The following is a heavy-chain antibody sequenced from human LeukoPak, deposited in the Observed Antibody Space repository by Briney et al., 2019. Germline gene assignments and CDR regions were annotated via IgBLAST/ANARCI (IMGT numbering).Heavy chain of an antibody. V-gene: IGHV1-2*02. CDR3: ARGRRSTYGSGSYYNLLFDY. CDR1: GYTFSGYY. Sequence: ASVKVSCKASGYTFSGYYIHWVRQAPGQGLEWMGWINPNSGGTNYAQKFQGRVTMTSGTSISTAYMELSRLRSDDTAVYYCARGRRSTYGSGSYYNLLFDYWGQGTLVTVSS. D-gene: IGHD3-10*01. CDR2: INPNSGGT. J-gene: IGHJ4*02.